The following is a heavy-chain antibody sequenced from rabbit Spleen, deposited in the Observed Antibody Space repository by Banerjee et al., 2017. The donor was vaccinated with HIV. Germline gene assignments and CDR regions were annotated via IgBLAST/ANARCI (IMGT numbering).Heavy chain of an antibody. CDR3: AREGSGGSYFAL. V-gene: IGHV1S7*01. D-gene: IGHD8-1*01. J-gene: IGHJ3*01. Sequence: QLVETGGGLVQPGGSLTLSCKASGFHVTTYYMSWVRQAPGKGLEWIGYIDPVFGVTYYASWVNGRFSISRENTQNTVYLQLNSLTAADTATYFCAREGSGGSYFALWGQGTLVTVS. CDR1: GFHVTTYY. CDR2: IDPVFGVT.